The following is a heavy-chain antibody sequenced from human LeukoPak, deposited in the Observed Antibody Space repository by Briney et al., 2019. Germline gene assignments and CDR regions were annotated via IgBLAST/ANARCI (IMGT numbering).Heavy chain of an antibody. CDR3: ARVDRKRPYYYDSFNYYYYMDV. V-gene: IGHV4-39*01. J-gene: IGHJ6*03. D-gene: IGHD3-22*01. Sequence: SETLSLTCTVSGGSINSYSYYWGWIRQSPGKGLEWIASLYYSGSTYYNPSLKSRVTISVDTSKNQFSLKLSSVTAADTAVYYCARVDRKRPYYYDSFNYYYYMDVWGKGTTVTVSS. CDR2: LYYSGST. CDR1: GGSINSYSYY.